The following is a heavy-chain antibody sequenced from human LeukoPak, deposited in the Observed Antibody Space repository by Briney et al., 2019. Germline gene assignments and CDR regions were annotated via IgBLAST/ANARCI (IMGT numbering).Heavy chain of an antibody. V-gene: IGHV1-69*06. Sequence: SVKVSCKASGGTFSSYAISWVRQAPGQGLEWMGGIIPIFGTANYAQKFQGRVTITADKSTSTAYMELSSLRSDDTAVYYCARDRRLDYQLPADNWGQGTLVTVSS. CDR1: GGTFSSYA. CDR3: ARDRRLDYQLPADN. J-gene: IGHJ4*02. CDR2: IIPIFGTA. D-gene: IGHD2-2*01.